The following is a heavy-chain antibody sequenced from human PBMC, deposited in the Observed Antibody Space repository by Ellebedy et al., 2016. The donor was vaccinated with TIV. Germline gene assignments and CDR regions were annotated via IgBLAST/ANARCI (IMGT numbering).Heavy chain of an antibody. D-gene: IGHD4-17*01. CDR3: ARRGSYGDYAVQVNSWFDV. CDR2: IYQDGSQK. CDR1: GFNFRSYW. V-gene: IGHV3-7*01. Sequence: GESLKISCVVSGFNFRSYWMGWVRQALGKGLAWVANIYQDGSQKYYVDSAEGRFTISRDNAKNSLYLEMRSLRVEDTAMYYCARRGSYGDYAVQVNSWFDVWGQGIPVTVSP. J-gene: IGHJ5*02.